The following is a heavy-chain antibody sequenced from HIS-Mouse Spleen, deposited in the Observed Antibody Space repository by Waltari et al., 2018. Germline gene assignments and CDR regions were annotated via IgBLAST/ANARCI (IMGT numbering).Heavy chain of an antibody. CDR3: AREIPYSSSWYDWYFDL. D-gene: IGHD6-13*01. CDR1: GGSISSSSYY. J-gene: IGHJ2*01. CDR2: IYSSGST. Sequence: QLQLQESGPGLVKPSETLSLTCTVSGGSISSSSYYWGWIRQPPGKGLECVGSIYSSGSTYYNPSLKSRVTISVDTSKNQFSLKLSSVTAADTAVYYGAREIPYSSSWYDWYFDLWGRGTLVTVSS. V-gene: IGHV4-39*07.